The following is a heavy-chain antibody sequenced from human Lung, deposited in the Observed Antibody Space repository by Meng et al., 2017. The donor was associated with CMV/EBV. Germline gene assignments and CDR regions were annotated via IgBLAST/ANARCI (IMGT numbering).Heavy chain of an antibody. Sequence: LXXAVYGGAFSEYFWNWIRQSPGKGLEWIGDIGHVGSTRYNPYLKGRVTISQDTSKNQFSLKLTSVTAADTAVYFCARASLFGVVVMNYYFDSWGQGSXVTVSS. V-gene: IGHV4-34*01. CDR1: GGAFSEYF. CDR2: IGHVGST. CDR3: ARASLFGVVVMNYYFDS. J-gene: IGHJ4*02. D-gene: IGHD3-3*01.